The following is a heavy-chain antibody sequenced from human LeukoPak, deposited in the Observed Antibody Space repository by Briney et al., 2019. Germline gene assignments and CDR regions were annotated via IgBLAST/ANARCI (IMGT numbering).Heavy chain of an antibody. CDR3: ARDGRGDHCSTICYEEEWFDP. V-gene: IGHV1-18*01. D-gene: IGHD2-2*01. CDR2: ISAYNGNT. CDR1: GYTFTSYG. J-gene: IGHJ5*02. Sequence: ASVKVSCEASGYTFTSYGISWVRQSPGQGLEWMGWISAYNGNTNYAQKLQGRVTMTTDTSTSTAYMELRSLRSDDTAVYYCARDGRGDHCSTICYEEEWFDPWRQGTLVTVSS.